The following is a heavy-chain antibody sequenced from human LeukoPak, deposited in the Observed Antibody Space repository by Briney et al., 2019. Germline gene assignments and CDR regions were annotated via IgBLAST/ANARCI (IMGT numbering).Heavy chain of an antibody. D-gene: IGHD1-26*01. CDR1: GFTFSTYW. J-gene: IGHJ4*02. V-gene: IGHV3-74*01. Sequence: PGGSLRLSCAASGFTFSTYWMHWVRQAPGKGLVWVSRINTDGSTTNYADSVKGRFTISRDNAKNTLYLQMNSLRAEDTAVYYCARVAGGRAPYYFDYWGQGTLVTVSS. CDR3: ARVAGGRAPYYFDY. CDR2: INTDGSTT.